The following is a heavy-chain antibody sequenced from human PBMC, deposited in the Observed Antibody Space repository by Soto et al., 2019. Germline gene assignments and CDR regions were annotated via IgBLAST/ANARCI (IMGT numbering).Heavy chain of an antibody. D-gene: IGHD6-19*01. J-gene: IGHJ5*02. CDR3: ARRRYSIGWTGSWFDP. CDR2: IIPIFGTA. CDR1: GGTFSSYA. V-gene: IGHV1-69*06. Sequence: QVQLVQSGAEVKKPGSSVKVSCKASGGTFSSYAISWVRQAPGQGLEWMGGIIPIFGTANYAQKFQGRVTITADKSTSTAYMELSSLRSEDTAVYYCARRRYSIGWTGSWFDPWGQGTLVTVSS.